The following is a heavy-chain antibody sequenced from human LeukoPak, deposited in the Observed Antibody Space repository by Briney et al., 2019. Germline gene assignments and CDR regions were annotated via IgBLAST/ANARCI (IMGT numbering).Heavy chain of an antibody. CDR3: ARFRRADSGSGMRYYYYGMDV. D-gene: IGHD3-10*01. V-gene: IGHV3-21*01. J-gene: IGHJ6*02. CDR1: GFTFSSYS. CDR2: ISSSSSYI. Sequence: GGSLRLSCAASGFTFSSYSMNWVRQAPGKGLEWVSSISSSSSYIYYADSVKGRFTISRDNAKNSLYLQMNSLRAEDTAVYYCARFRRADSGSGMRYYYYGMDVWGQGTTVTVSS.